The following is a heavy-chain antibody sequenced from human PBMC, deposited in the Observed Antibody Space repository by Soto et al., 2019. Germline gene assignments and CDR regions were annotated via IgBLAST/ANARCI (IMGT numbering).Heavy chain of an antibody. V-gene: IGHV4-31*03. Sequence: QVQLQESGPGLVKPSQTLSLTCTVSGGSISSGGYYWSWIRQHPGKGLEWIGYIYYSGSTYYNPSLKSRVTISVDTSKNQFTLELSSVTAADTSVYYCARDLGRQQLARGAFDIWGQGTMVTVSS. J-gene: IGHJ3*02. D-gene: IGHD6-13*01. CDR3: ARDLGRQQLARGAFDI. CDR2: IYYSGST. CDR1: GGSISSGGYY.